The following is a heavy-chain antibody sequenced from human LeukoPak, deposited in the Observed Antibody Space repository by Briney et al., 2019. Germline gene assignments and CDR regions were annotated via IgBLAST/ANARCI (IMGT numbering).Heavy chain of an antibody. Sequence: GGSLRLSCAASGFTFSSYEMNWVRQAPGRGLEWVAIIWYDGSDKYYADSVKGRFTISRDNSKDTLYLQMDSLRAEDTAVYYCARGRGLGSGSYYYYFDSWGQGTLVTVSS. J-gene: IGHJ4*02. V-gene: IGHV3-33*08. CDR2: IWYDGSDK. CDR3: ARGRGLGSGSYYYYFDS. D-gene: IGHD3-22*01. CDR1: GFTFSSYE.